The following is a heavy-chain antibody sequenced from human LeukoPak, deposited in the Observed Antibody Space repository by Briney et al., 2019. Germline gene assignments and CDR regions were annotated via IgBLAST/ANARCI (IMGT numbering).Heavy chain of an antibody. Sequence: ASVKVSCKASGYPFTSYGFSWVRQAPGQGLEWMGRISTYNDNTHYAQKLQGRVTMTTDTSTSTAYMELRSLRSDDTAVYYCARDGDYGDYFDYCSQGTLVTVSS. CDR2: ISTYNDNT. J-gene: IGHJ4*02. D-gene: IGHD4-17*01. CDR3: ARDGDYGDYFDY. V-gene: IGHV1-18*04. CDR1: GYPFTSYG.